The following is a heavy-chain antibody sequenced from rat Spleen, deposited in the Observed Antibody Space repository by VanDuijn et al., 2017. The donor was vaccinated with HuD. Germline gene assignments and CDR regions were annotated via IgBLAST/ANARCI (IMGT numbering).Heavy chain of an antibody. CDR1: GFTFSSFA. Sequence: EVQLVESGGGLVQPGRSLKLSCAASGFTFSSFAMAWVRQAPKKGLEWIATITSGGSYTYYPDSVKGRFTISRDNAKTTLYLQMDSLRSEDTATYYCTTEGYSYPGVMDAWGQGASVTVSS. D-gene: IGHD1-4*01. V-gene: IGHV5-27*01. CDR2: ITSGGSYT. CDR3: TTEGYSYPGVMDA. J-gene: IGHJ4*01.